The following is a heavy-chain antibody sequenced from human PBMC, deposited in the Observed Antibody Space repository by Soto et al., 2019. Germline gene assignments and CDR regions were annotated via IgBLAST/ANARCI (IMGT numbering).Heavy chain of an antibody. D-gene: IGHD3-10*02. CDR1: GGSISSSSYY. CDR2: IYYSGNT. Sequence: PSETLSLTCTVSGGSISSSSYYWGWIRQAPGKGLEWIGNIYYSGNTYYNPSLKSRVTISVDTSKNQFSLKLTSVTAADTAVYYCARSVFAWGQGTLVTVSS. V-gene: IGHV4-39*07. CDR3: ARSVFA. J-gene: IGHJ5*02.